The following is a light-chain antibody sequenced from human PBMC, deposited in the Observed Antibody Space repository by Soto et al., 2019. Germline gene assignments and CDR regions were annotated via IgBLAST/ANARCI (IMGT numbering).Light chain of an antibody. V-gene: IGKV1-39*01. CDR1: QTISNY. CDR3: QQSYSPPLT. CDR2: TAS. J-gene: IGKJ1*01. Sequence: DIQMTQSPSSLSASIGDRVTITCRASQTISNYLNWYQQKSGKAPNVLITTASTLQSGVPPRFSGRASGADFTLTINSLQTEDVANYYCQQSYSPPLTFGQGTKVEIK.